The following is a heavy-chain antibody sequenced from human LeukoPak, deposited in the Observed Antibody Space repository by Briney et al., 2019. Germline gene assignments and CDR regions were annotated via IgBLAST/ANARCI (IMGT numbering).Heavy chain of an antibody. CDR2: ISYDGSNK. J-gene: IGHJ4*02. CDR3: ARGDLYGDYVMYYFDY. CDR1: GFTFNNYA. Sequence: GGSLRLSCAASGFTFNNYAMTWVRQAPGKGLEWVAVISYDGSNKYYADSVKGRFTISRDNSKNTLYLQMNSLRAEDTAVYYCARGDLYGDYVMYYFDYWGQGTLVTVSS. D-gene: IGHD4-17*01. V-gene: IGHV3-30-3*01.